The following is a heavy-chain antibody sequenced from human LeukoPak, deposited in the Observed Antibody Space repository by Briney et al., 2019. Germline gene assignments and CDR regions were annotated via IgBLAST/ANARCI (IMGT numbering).Heavy chain of an antibody. J-gene: IGHJ6*03. D-gene: IGHD2-15*01. CDR1: GFTFSSYG. V-gene: IGHV3-30*18. CDR2: ISYDGSNK. CDR3: AKVSTPVYYYYYYMDV. Sequence: GGSLRLSCAASGFTFSSYGMHWVLQAPGKGLEWVAVISYDGSNKYYADSVKGRFTISRDNSKNTLYLQMNSLRAEDTAVYYCAKVSTPVYYYYYYMDVWGKGTTVTVSS.